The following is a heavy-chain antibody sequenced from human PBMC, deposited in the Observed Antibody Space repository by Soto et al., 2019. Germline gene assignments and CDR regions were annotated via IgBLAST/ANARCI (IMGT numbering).Heavy chain of an antibody. CDR3: ARYGSGECNRGSCYSPFDY. CDR2: IYYSGST. D-gene: IGHD2-15*01. Sequence: SDTLSLTCTVSGGSISSYYWSWIRQPPGKGLEWIGYIYYSGSTNYNPSLKSRVTISVDTSKNQFSLKLSSVTAADTAVYYCARYGSGECNRGSCYSPFDYWGQGTLVTVSS. CDR1: GGSISSYY. V-gene: IGHV4-59*08. J-gene: IGHJ4*02.